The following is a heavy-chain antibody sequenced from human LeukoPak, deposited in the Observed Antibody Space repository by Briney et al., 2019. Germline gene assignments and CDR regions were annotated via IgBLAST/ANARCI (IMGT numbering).Heavy chain of an antibody. Sequence: ASVKPSCKPSGYTFTGYYTHCVRQAPGQGHERIGRINPNSGGTNYAQKFQVRVTMTRDTSISTAYMELSRLRSDDTAVYYCAIIVTPGRFDYWGQGTLVTVSS. D-gene: IGHD2-15*01. V-gene: IGHV1-2*06. CDR2: INPNSGGT. CDR1: GYTFTGYY. J-gene: IGHJ4*02. CDR3: AIIVTPGRFDY.